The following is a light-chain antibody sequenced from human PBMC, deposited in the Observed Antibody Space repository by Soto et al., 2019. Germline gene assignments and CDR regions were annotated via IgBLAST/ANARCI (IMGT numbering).Light chain of an antibody. J-gene: IGKJ5*01. V-gene: IGKV1-39*01. CDR2: AAS. CDR3: QQRYSTPPIT. Sequence: DIQMTQSPSSLSASVGDRVTITCRASQSISSYLNWYQQKPGKAPKLLIYAASSLQSGGPSRFSGSGSGTDFTLTISSLQPEDFATYYCQQRYSTPPITFGQGTRLEIK. CDR1: QSISSY.